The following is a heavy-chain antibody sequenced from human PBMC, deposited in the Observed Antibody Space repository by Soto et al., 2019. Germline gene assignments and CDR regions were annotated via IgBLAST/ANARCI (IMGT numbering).Heavy chain of an antibody. CDR1: GGTFSSYT. Sequence: ASVKVSCKASGGTFSSYTISWVRQAPGQGLEWMGRIIPILGIANYAQKFQGRVTITADKSTSTAYMELSSLRSEDTAVYYCARGFWDPDSGPGGVFDYWGQGTLVTVSS. CDR2: IIPILGIA. V-gene: IGHV1-69*02. CDR3: ARGFWDPDSGPGGVFDY. J-gene: IGHJ4*02. D-gene: IGHD5-12*01.